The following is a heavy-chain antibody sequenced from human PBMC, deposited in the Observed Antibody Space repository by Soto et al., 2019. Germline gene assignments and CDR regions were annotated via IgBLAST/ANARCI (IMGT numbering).Heavy chain of an antibody. CDR1: GFTFSSYA. J-gene: IGHJ3*02. D-gene: IGHD3-3*01. Sequence: GGSLPLSCEASGFTFSSYAMCWDRQNPGKGLEWVSAISGSGGSTYYADSVKGRFTISRDNSKNTLYLQMNSLRAEDTAVYYCAKDQFRPRGELRFLEWSHDAFDIWGQGTMVTVSS. CDR2: ISGSGGST. CDR3: AKDQFRPRGELRFLEWSHDAFDI. V-gene: IGHV3-23*01.